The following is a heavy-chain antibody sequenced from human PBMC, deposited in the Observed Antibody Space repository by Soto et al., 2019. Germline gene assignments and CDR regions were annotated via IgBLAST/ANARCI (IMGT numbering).Heavy chain of an antibody. CDR2: ISDSGDRT. CDR3: AKDRGIIVKAGDAFDV. D-gene: IGHD3-16*02. V-gene: IGHV3-23*01. J-gene: IGHJ3*01. CDR1: GFTFSSYA. Sequence: PGGSLSLSCAASGFTFSSYAMSWVRQAPGKGLEWVSYISDSGDRTYYADSVKGRFTISRDRSKNTVSLQMDSLRAEDTAVYYCAKDRGIIVKAGDAFDVWGQGTKVTVSS.